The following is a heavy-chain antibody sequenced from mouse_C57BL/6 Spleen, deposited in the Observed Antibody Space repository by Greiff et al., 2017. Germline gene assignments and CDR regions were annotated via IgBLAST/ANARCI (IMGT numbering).Heavy chain of an antibody. CDR2: INPNNGGT. D-gene: IGHD1-1*01. V-gene: IGHV1-26*01. J-gene: IGHJ2*01. Sequence: VQLQQSGPELVKPGASVKISCKASGYTFTDYYMNWVKQSHGKSLEWIGDINPNNGGTSYNQKFKGKATLTVDKSSRTAYMELRSLTSEDSAVYYCARGTVVPDYWGQGTTLTVSS. CDR3: ARGTVVPDY. CDR1: GYTFTDYY.